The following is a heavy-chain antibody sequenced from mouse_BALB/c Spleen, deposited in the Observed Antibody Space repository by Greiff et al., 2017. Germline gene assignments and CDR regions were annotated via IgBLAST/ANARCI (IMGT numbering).Heavy chain of an antibody. Sequence: EVQGVESGGDLVKPGGSLKLSCAASGFTFSSYGMSWVRQTPDKRLEWVATISSGGSYTYYPDSVKGRFTISRDNAKNTLYLQMSSLKSEDTAMYYCARRYDEESWFAYWGQGTLVTVSA. D-gene: IGHD2-14*01. CDR1: GFTFSSYG. CDR3: ARRYDEESWFAY. J-gene: IGHJ3*01. CDR2: ISSGGSYT. V-gene: IGHV5-6*01.